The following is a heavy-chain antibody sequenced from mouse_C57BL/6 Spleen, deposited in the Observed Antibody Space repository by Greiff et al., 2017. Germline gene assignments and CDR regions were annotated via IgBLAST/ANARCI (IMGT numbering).Heavy chain of an antibody. CDR1: GFTFSSYG. V-gene: IGHV5-6*01. Sequence: EVQGVESGGDLVKPGGSLKLSCAASGFTFSSYGMSWVRQTPDKRLEWVATISSGGSYTYYPDRVKGQFTISRDNAKNTLYLQMSSLKSEDTAMYYCARPHYGSSYGFAYWGQGTLVTVSA. CDR3: ARPHYGSSYGFAY. CDR2: ISSGGSYT. D-gene: IGHD1-1*01. J-gene: IGHJ3*01.